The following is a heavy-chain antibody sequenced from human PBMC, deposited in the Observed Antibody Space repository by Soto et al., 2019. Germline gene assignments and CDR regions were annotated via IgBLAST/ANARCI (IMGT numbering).Heavy chain of an antibody. CDR2: ISAYNGNT. CDR3: ARADYGDYESAFDI. D-gene: IGHD4-17*01. J-gene: IGHJ3*02. Sequence: ASVKVSCKASGGTFSSYSFSWVRQAPGQGLEWMGWISAYNGNTNYAQKLQGRVTMTTDTSTSTAYMELRSLRSDDTAVYYCARADYGDYESAFDIWGQGTMVTVSS. CDR1: GGTFSSYS. V-gene: IGHV1-18*01.